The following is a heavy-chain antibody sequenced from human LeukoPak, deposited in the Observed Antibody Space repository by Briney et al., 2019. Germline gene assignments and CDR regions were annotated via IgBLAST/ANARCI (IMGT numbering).Heavy chain of an antibody. D-gene: IGHD1-26*01. CDR1: GGSISTYY. V-gene: IGHV4-59*01. CDR3: ARGYSGSHYYFDY. CDR2: IYYSGST. J-gene: IGHJ4*02. Sequence: SETLSLTCTVSGGSISTYYWSWIPQPPGKGLEWMGYIYYSGSTKYNTSLESRLTTSVDTSKNQFSLKLSSVTAADTAVYFCARGYSGSHYYFDYWGQGTLVTVSS.